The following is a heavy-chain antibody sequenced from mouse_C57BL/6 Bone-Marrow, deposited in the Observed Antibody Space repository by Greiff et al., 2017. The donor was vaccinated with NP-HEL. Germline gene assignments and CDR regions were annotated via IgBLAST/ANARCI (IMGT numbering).Heavy chain of an antibody. CDR2: INPNNGGT. Sequence: EVQLQQSGPELVKPGASVKISCKASGYTFTDYYMNWVKQSHGKSLEWIGDINPNNGGTSYNQKFKGKATLTVDKSSSTAYMELRSLTSEDSAVYYCARRLITTGYFDVWGTGTTVTVSS. V-gene: IGHV1-26*01. D-gene: IGHD1-1*01. CDR1: GYTFTDYY. J-gene: IGHJ1*03. CDR3: ARRLITTGYFDV.